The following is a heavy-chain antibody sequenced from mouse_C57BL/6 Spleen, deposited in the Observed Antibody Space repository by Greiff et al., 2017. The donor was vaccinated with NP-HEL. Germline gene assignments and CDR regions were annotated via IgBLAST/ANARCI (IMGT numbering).Heavy chain of an antibody. CDR3: ARDSNEYYFDY. CDR2: INYDGSST. Sequence: EVQVVESEGGLVQPGSSMKLSCTASGFTFSDYYMAWVRQVPEKGLEWVANINYDGSSTYYLDSLKSRFIISRDNAKNIIYLQMSSLKSEDTATDYCARDSNEYYFDYWGQGTTLTVSS. V-gene: IGHV5-16*01. CDR1: GFTFSDYY. D-gene: IGHD2-5*01. J-gene: IGHJ2*01.